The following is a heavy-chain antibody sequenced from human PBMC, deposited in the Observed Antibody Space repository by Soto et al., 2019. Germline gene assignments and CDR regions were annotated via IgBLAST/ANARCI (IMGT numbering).Heavy chain of an antibody. CDR1: GGSFSGYY. V-gene: IGHV4-34*01. Sequence: QVQLQQWGAGLLKPSETLSLTCAVYGGSFSGYYWSWIRQPPGKGLEWIGEINHSGGTNYNPSLKSRVTISVGTSTNQFSLKLSSVTAADTSVYYCAVGYTMPTYRWGQGTLVTVSS. J-gene: IGHJ4*02. CDR2: INHSGGT. CDR3: AVGYTMPTYR. D-gene: IGHD3-3*01.